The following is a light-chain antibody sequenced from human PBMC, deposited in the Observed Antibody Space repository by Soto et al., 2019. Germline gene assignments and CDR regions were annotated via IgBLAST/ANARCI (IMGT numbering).Light chain of an antibody. CDR2: GND. Sequence: QSVLTQPPSASGTPGQRVTISCSGSSSNIGGNIVNWYQQLPGTAPKLLIFGNDQRPSWVPDRFSGSKSGTSASLAISGLQYEDEANYYCAAWDDSLNGVVFGGGTKVTVL. V-gene: IGLV1-44*01. CDR1: SSNIGGNI. J-gene: IGLJ2*01. CDR3: AAWDDSLNGVV.